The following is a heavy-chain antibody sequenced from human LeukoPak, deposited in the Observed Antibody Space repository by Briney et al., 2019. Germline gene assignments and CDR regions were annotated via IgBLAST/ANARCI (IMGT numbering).Heavy chain of an antibody. D-gene: IGHD1-26*01. Sequence: GGSLRLSCAASGFTFSTYAMTWVRQAPGKGLEWVSGFCTSGDRTYYADSVKGRFTISRDNSKNTLYLQMNSLRAEDTAEYYCARSAVGTSCCTAVDYWGQGTLVTVSS. V-gene: IGHV3-23*01. CDR3: ARSAVGTSCCTAVDY. CDR1: GFTFSTYA. CDR2: FCTSGDRT. J-gene: IGHJ4*02.